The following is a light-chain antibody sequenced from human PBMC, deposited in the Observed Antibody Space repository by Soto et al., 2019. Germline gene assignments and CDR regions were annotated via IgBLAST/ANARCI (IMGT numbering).Light chain of an antibody. J-gene: IGKJ2*01. V-gene: IGKV3D-20*01. Sequence: EIVLTQSPATLSLSPGERATLSCAASQSVCSIYLALYQQKPGRAPRPLLYDASSRANGIPDRFSGSGSGTDFPLTISRLEREDVAVDYCQQYGCFPYTFGQGTKLEIK. CDR3: QQYGCFPYT. CDR2: DAS. CDR1: QSVCSIY.